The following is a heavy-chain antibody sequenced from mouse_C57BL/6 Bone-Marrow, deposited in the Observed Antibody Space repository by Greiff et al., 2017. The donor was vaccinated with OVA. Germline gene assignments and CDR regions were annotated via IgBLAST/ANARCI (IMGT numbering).Heavy chain of an antibody. CDR1: GFTFSSYA. J-gene: IGHJ3*01. D-gene: IGHD1-1*01. V-gene: IGHV5-4*03. CDR3: ARVDYYGMGFAY. CDR2: ISDGGSYT. Sequence: EVKLVESGGGLVKPGGSLKLSCAASGFTFSSYAMSWVRQTPEKRLEWVATISDGGSYTYYPDNVKGRFTISRDNAKNNLYLQMSHLKSEDTAMYYCARVDYYGMGFAYWGQGTLVTVSA.